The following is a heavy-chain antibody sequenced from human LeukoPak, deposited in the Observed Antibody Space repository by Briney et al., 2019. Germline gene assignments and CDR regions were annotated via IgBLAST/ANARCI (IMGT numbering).Heavy chain of an antibody. V-gene: IGHV4-38-2*01. Sequence: SETLSLTCAVSGYSISSGYYWGWIRQPPGKGLEWIGSIYHSGSTYYNPSLKSRVTISVDTSKNQFSLKLSSVTAADTAVYYCAGLVPAANPYAFVIWGQGTMVTVSS. CDR3: AGLVPAANPYAFVI. CDR2: IYHSGST. D-gene: IGHD2-2*01. CDR1: GYSISSGYY. J-gene: IGHJ3*02.